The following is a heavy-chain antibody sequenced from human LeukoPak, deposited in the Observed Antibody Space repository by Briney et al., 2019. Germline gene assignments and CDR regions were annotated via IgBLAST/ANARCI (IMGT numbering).Heavy chain of an antibody. CDR3: ARKPAPAD. CDR1: GFTFTDYA. CDR2: ISGSGTIT. J-gene: IGHJ4*02. V-gene: IGHV3-23*01. D-gene: IGHD6-25*01. Sequence: TGGSLRLSCAASGFTFTDYAMNWVRQAPGKGLEWVSTISGSGTITYYADSVRGRFTISRDYSTNTLYLQMSSLRAEDTAVYYCARKPAPADWGQGTLVTVSS.